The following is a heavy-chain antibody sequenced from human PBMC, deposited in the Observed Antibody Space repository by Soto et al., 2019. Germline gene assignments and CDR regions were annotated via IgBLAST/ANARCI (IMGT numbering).Heavy chain of an antibody. V-gene: IGHV4-59*01. CDR2: IYYSGST. D-gene: IGHD2-8*01. J-gene: IGHJ5*02. CDR1: GGSISSYY. CDR3: ARAAYCTNGVCYNWFDP. Sequence: PSETLSLTCIVSGGSISSYYWSWIRQPPGKGLEWIGYIYYSGSTNYNPSLKSRVTISVDTSKNQFSLKLSSVTAADTAVYYCARAAYCTNGVCYNWFDPWGQGTLVTVSS.